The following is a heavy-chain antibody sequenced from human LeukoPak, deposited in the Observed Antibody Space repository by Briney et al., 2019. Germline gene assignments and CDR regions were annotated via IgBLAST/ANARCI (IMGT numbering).Heavy chain of an antibody. CDR2: ISTDGSAT. Sequence: GGSLRLSCAASGXTFSSHWMHWVRQVPGKGLVWVSRISTDGSATTYAVSVKGRFTISRDNAKNSLYLQMNSLRAEDTAVYYCARGSNVQQRLDSFDFWGQGTLVTVSS. CDR1: GXTFSSHW. V-gene: IGHV3-74*01. J-gene: IGHJ4*02. D-gene: IGHD6-25*01. CDR3: ARGSNVQQRLDSFDF.